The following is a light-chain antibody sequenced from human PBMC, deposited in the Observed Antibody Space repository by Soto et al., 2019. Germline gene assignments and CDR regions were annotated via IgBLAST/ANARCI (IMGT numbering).Light chain of an antibody. CDR1: ISNIGRNY. Sequence: QSVLTQPPAASGTPGQRVTISCSGSISNIGRNYVYWYQQFPGTAPKLLIYKNNQRPSGVPDRFSGSKSGTSASLAISGLRSEDEADFYCATWDGSLSGWLFGGGTKLTVL. V-gene: IGLV1-47*01. CDR2: KNN. J-gene: IGLJ3*02. CDR3: ATWDGSLSGWL.